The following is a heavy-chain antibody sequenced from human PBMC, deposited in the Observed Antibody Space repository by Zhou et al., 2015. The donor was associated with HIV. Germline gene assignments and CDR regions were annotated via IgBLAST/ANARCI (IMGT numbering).Heavy chain of an antibody. J-gene: IGHJ4*02. CDR1: GYTFTTYG. V-gene: IGHV7-4-1*02. D-gene: IGHD4-17*01. CDR2: INXNTGNP. CDR3: AMGIMTTVTTFDY. Sequence: QVELVQSGSELKKPGASVKVSCKASGYTFTTYGMNWVRQAPGHGLEWMGWINXNTGNPTYAQGFTGRFVFSLDTSVTTAYLQISSLKAEDTAVYYCAMGIMTTVTTFDYWGQGTLVTVSS.